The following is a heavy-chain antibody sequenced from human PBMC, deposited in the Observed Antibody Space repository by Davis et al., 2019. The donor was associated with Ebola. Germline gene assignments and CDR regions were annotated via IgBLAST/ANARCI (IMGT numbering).Heavy chain of an antibody. CDR2: ISASNGNT. CDR3: ALRLRYYYGMDV. CDR1: GYTFTSYG. J-gene: IGHJ6*02. Sequence: AASEKVSCKASGYTFTSYGISWVRQAPGQGLEWMGWISASNGNTDYAQKLQGRVTMTTDTSTSTAYMELRSLRSDDTAVYYCALRLRYYYGMDVWGQGTTVTVSS. V-gene: IGHV1-18*04. D-gene: IGHD4-17*01.